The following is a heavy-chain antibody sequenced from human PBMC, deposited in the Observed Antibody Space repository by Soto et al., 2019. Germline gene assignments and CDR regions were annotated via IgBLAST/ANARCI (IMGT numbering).Heavy chain of an antibody. V-gene: IGHV3-30-3*01. D-gene: IGHD3-3*01. CDR1: GFSFSSYA. CDR3: ARDGVLRFLEWLSPGRYYFDY. CDR2: ISYDGSNK. J-gene: IGHJ4*02. Sequence: GGSMRLSCAASGFSFSSYAMHWVRQAPGKGLEWVAVISYDGSNKYYADSVKGRFTISRDNSKNTLYLQMNSLRAEDTAVYYCARDGVLRFLEWLSPGRYYFDYWGQGTLVTVSS.